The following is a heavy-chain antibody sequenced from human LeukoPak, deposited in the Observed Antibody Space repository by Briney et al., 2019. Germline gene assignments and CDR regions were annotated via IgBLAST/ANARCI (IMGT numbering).Heavy chain of an antibody. CDR3: ARAGFVAAAGTGYYYYGMDV. J-gene: IGHJ6*04. Sequence: GGSLRLSCAASGFTFSSYSMNWVRQAPGKGLEWVSSISSSSSYIYYADSVKGRFTISRDNAKNSLYLQMNSLRAEDTAVYYCARAGFVAAAGTGYYYYGMDVWGKGTTVTVS. CDR2: ISSSSSYI. CDR1: GFTFSSYS. D-gene: IGHD6-13*01. V-gene: IGHV3-21*01.